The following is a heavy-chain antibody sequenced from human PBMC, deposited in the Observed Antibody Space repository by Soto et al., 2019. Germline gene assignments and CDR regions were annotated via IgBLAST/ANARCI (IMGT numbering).Heavy chain of an antibody. J-gene: IGHJ6*02. D-gene: IGHD6-13*01. CDR1: GFTLSDHY. CDR2: ISSSSSYI. Sequence: PGGSLRLSCAASGFTLSDHYMSWIRQAPGKGLEWVSSISSSSSYIYYADSVKGRFTISRDNAKNSLYLQMNSLRAEDTAVYYCARDKPQLEDAGVMDVWGQGTTVTVSS. CDR3: ARDKPQLEDAGVMDV. V-gene: IGHV3-11*06.